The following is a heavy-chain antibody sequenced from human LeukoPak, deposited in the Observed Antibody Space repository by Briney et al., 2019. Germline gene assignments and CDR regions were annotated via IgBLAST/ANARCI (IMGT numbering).Heavy chain of an antibody. Sequence: SETLSLTCTVSGGSISSYYRSWIRQPPGKGLAWIGYIYYSGSTYYNPSLKSRVTISVDTSKNQFSLKLSSVTAADTAVYYCATIAAAGLDYFDYWGQGTLVTVSS. CDR3: ATIAAAGLDYFDY. D-gene: IGHD6-13*01. V-gene: IGHV4-59*12. CDR2: IYYSGST. J-gene: IGHJ4*02. CDR1: GGSISSYY.